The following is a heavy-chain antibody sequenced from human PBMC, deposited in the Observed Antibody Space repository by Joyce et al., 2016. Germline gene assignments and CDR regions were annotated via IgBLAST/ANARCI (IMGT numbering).Heavy chain of an antibody. D-gene: IGHD6-19*01. V-gene: IGHV4-59*07. CDR3: ARGRTVSGLFDS. CDR1: GGPIRSYY. Sequence: QVQLQESGPGLVKPSDTLSLTCTVSGGPIRSYYWSWIRQPPGKGLECIGYLYFSGNTNYHPSLKSRVTMSVDTSKSEFSLNLSYVTAADTAIYYCARGRTVSGLFDSWGQGTLVTVSS. J-gene: IGHJ4*02. CDR2: LYFSGNT.